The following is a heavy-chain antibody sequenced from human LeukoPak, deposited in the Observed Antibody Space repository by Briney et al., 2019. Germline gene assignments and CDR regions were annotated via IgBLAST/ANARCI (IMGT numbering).Heavy chain of an antibody. CDR1: GFTFGSYA. J-gene: IGHJ4*02. CDR2: ISGSGGST. CDR3: AKAEHYYYDSSGYYGY. V-gene: IGHV3-23*01. Sequence: QPGVSLRLSCAASGFTFGSYAMSWVRQAPGKGLEWVSAISGSGGSTYYADSVKGRFTISRDNSKNTLYLQMNSLRAEDTAVYYCAKAEHYYYDSSGYYGYWGQGTLVTVSS. D-gene: IGHD3-22*01.